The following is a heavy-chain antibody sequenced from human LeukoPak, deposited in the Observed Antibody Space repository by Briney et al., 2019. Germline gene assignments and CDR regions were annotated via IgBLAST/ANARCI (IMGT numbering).Heavy chain of an antibody. CDR1: GDSVSSNSAA. CDR3: ARGMTVAGSLMYYFDY. D-gene: IGHD6-19*01. CDR2: TYYSSKWYT. J-gene: IGHJ4*02. V-gene: IGHV6-1*01. Sequence: PSQTLSLTCAISGDSVSSNSAAWNWIRLSPSRGLEWLGRTYYSSKWYTDYAVSVKSRATIDPDTSKNQFSLHLNSVTPEDTAVYYCARGMTVAGSLMYYFDYWGQGTLVTVSS.